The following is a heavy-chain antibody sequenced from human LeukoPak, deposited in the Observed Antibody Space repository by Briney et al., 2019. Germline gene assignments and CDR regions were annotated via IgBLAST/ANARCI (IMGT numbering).Heavy chain of an antibody. D-gene: IGHD3-16*01. CDR2: ISSSGSYI. CDR1: GFTFSTYS. CDR3: ARERGPDY. Sequence: GGSLRLPCAASGFTFSTYSLNWVRQAPGKGLKWVSSISSSGSYINYADSVKGRFTISRDNAKNSLSLQMNSLRAEDTAVYYCARERGPDYWGQGTLVTVSS. J-gene: IGHJ4*02. V-gene: IGHV3-21*01.